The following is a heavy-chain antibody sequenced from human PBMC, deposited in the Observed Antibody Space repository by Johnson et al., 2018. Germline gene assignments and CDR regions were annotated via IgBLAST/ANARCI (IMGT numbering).Heavy chain of an antibody. Sequence: VQLVQSGGGLVQPGGSXRLSCVASGFSVSDNYMSWVRQAPGKGLEWVSIVYRVGSVHYADSVKGRFPLSRDNSTNTLYLQMNSLRAEDTAEYYWAKCQTIVGATRSEFLDAFDIWGQGTMVTVSS. J-gene: IGHJ3*02. CDR2: VYRVGSV. CDR3: AKCQTIVGATRSEFLDAFDI. CDR1: GFSVSDNY. V-gene: IGHV3-66*01. D-gene: IGHD1-26*01.